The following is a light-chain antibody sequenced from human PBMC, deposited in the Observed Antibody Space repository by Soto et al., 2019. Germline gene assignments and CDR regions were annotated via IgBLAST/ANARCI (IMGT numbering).Light chain of an antibody. J-gene: IGKJ1*01. V-gene: IGKV1-6*01. CDR1: QDISND. CDR3: LQDYNYPWT. Sequence: AIQMTQSPSSLSASVGDRVTITCRASQDISNDLGWYQEKPGQAPKLLIYAASNLQSGVPSRFSCSGSGTDFTLTIRSLQPEDFATYYCLQDYNYPWTFGQGTKVEI. CDR2: AAS.